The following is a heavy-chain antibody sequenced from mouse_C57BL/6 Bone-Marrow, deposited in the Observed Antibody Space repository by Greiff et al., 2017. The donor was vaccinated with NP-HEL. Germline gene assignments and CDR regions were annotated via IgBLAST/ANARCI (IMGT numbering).Heavy chain of an antibody. CDR2: ISYDGSN. D-gene: IGHD1-1*01. CDR1: GYSITSGYY. CDR3: AREAYYGSSPAWFAY. J-gene: IGHJ3*01. Sequence: EVKLMESGPGLVKPSQSLSLTCSVTGYSITSGYYWNWIRQFPGNKLEWMGYISYDGSNNYNPSLKNRISITRDTSKNQFFLKLNSVTTEDTATYYCAREAYYGSSPAWFAYWGQGTLVTVSA. V-gene: IGHV3-6*01.